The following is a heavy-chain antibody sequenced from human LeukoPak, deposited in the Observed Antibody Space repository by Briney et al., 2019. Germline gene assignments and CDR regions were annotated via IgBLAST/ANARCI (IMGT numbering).Heavy chain of an antibody. Sequence: GGSLRLSCAASGFTFSNYGMHWVRQAPGKGLDWVAFVRSDGSHTDYADSAKGRFTISRDNSKKTLYLQLNGLRAEDTAVYYCARVYRDPDYAPPTTWGQGTLVTVSS. D-gene: IGHD2-2*01. V-gene: IGHV3-30*02. CDR2: VRSDGSHT. J-gene: IGHJ5*02. CDR3: ARVYRDPDYAPPTT. CDR1: GFTFSNYG.